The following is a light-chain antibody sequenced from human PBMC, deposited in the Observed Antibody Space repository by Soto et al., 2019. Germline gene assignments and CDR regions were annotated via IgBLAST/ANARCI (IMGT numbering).Light chain of an antibody. CDR2: EVS. Sequence: QSALTQPASVSGSPGQSITISCTGTSSDVGSYNLVSWYQQHPGKAPKLMIYEVSKLPSGVSNRFSGSKSGNTASLTISGLQAEDEADYYCCSCARSSLYVFGTGTKLTVL. CDR1: SSDVGSYNL. V-gene: IGLV2-23*02. CDR3: CSCARSSLYV. J-gene: IGLJ1*01.